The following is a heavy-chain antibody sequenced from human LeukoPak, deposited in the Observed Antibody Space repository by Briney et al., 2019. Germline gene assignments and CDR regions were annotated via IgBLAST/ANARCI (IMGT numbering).Heavy chain of an antibody. V-gene: IGHV1-46*01. CDR1: GYTFTSYY. CDR3: ARIGRSIFGDEEFDP. D-gene: IGHD3-3*01. CDR2: INPSGGST. Sequence: GAPVKVSCKASGYTFTSYYMHWVRQAPGQGLEWMGIINPSGGSTSYAQKFQGRVTMTRDMSTSTVYMELSSLRSEDTAVYYCARIGRSIFGDEEFDPWGQGTLVTVSS. J-gene: IGHJ5*02.